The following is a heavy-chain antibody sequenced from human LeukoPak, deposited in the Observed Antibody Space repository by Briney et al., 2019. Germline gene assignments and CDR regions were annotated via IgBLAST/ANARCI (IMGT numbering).Heavy chain of an antibody. J-gene: IGHJ6*02. CDR1: GYSFTSYW. CDR3: ATGDGSGSRPHGMDV. Sequence: GESLKISCKGSGYSFTSYWIGWVRQMPGKGLEWMGIIYPGVSDTRYSPSFQGQVTISADKSISTAYLQWSSLKASDTAMYYCATGDGSGSRPHGMDVWGQGTTVTVSS. D-gene: IGHD3-10*01. CDR2: IYPGVSDT. V-gene: IGHV5-51*01.